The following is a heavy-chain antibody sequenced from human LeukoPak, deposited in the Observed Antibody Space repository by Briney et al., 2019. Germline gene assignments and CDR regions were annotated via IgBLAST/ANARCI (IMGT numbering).Heavy chain of an antibody. CDR1: GGSISSYY. Sequence: SETLSLTCTVSGGSISSYYWSWIRQPPGKGLEWIGYIYYSGSTNYNPSLKSRVTISVDTSKNQFSLKLSSVTAADTAVYYCARAEYDRSGTRVDYWGQGTLVTVSS. J-gene: IGHJ4*02. CDR2: IYYSGST. V-gene: IGHV4-59*01. D-gene: IGHD3-22*01. CDR3: ARAEYDRSGTRVDY.